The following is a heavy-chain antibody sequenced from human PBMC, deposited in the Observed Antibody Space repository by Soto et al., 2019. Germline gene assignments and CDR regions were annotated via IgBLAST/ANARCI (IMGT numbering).Heavy chain of an antibody. CDR3: ARDHDISTYYRRFDY. Sequence: EVQLVESGGGLVKPGGSLRLSCAASGFTFSSYSMNWVRQAPGKGLEWVSSISSGSSDISYADSVKGRFTISRDNAKNSLYLQMNSLRAEDTAVYYCARDHDISTYYRRFDYWGQGTLLTVSS. J-gene: IGHJ4*02. CDR2: ISSGSSDI. CDR1: GFTFSSYS. V-gene: IGHV3-21*01. D-gene: IGHD3-22*01.